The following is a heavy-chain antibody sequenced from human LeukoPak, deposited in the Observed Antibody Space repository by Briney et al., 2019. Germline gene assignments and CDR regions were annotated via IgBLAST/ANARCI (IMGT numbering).Heavy chain of an antibody. CDR3: ARLSSGWYPDY. CDR1: GGSISSYY. Sequence: SETLSLTCTVSGGSISSYYWNWIRQPPGKGLEWIGYIHSSGSTNYNPSLRSRVTISVDTSKNEFSLRLTSVTAADTAVYYCARLSSGWYPDYWGQGTLVTVSS. D-gene: IGHD6-19*01. J-gene: IGHJ4*02. CDR2: IHSSGST. V-gene: IGHV4-59*08.